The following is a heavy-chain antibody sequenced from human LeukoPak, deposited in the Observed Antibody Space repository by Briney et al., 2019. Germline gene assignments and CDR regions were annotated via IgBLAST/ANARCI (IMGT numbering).Heavy chain of an antibody. CDR3: ARRHVEYSSSSDPYYFDY. CDR1: GGSISSYY. CDR2: LYYSGST. V-gene: IGHV4-59*01. J-gene: IGHJ4*02. Sequence: SSTLSLTCTVSGGSISSYYWTWIRQPPGKGLEWIGSLYYSGSTNYNPSLKSRVTISVDTSKNQFSLKLSSVTAADTAVYYCARRHVEYSSSSDPYYFDYWGQGTLVTVSS. D-gene: IGHD6-6*01.